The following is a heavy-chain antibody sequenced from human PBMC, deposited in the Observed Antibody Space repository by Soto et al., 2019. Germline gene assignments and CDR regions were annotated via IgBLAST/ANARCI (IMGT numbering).Heavy chain of an antibody. V-gene: IGHV3-21*01. J-gene: IGHJ4*02. CDR3: ARGEVNYYDSRGYTHFDY. CDR1: GFTFSTYS. CDR2: ISSGSSYI. Sequence: GGSLRLSCTASGFTFSTYSMNWVRQAPGKGLEWASSISSGSSYIYYADSLKGRFTISRDDAKNSLYLQMDSLRAEDTAVYYCARGEVNYYDSRGYTHFDYWGQGTLVTVSS. D-gene: IGHD3-22*01.